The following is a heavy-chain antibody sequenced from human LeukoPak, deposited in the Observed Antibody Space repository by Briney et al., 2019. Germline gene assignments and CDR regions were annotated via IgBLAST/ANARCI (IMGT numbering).Heavy chain of an antibody. CDR2: ISGSGGST. D-gene: IGHD3-16*02. V-gene: IGHV3-23*01. Sequence: PGGSLRLSCAASGFTFSSYAMSWVRQAPGKGLEWVSAISGSGGSTYYADSVKGRFTISRDNSKNTLYLQMNSLRAEDTAVYYCAKIPVYDYVWGSYRADWGQGTLVTVSS. CDR1: GFTFSSYA. J-gene: IGHJ4*02. CDR3: AKIPVYDYVWGSYRAD.